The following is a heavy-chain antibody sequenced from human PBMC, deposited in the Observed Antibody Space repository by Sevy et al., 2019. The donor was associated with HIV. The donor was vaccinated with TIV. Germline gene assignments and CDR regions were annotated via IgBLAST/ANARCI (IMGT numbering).Heavy chain of an antibody. V-gene: IGHV3-23*01. CDR2: ISGSGRST. CDR3: AKGYCSGGSCPRDYYYYGMDV. Sequence: GGSLRLSCAASGFTFSTYAMNWVRQAPGKGLEWVSSISGSGRSTYYADSVEGRFPISRHNSKNTLYLQMNSLRADDTAVYYCAKGYCSGGSCPRDYYYYGMDVWGQGTTVTVSS. D-gene: IGHD2-15*01. CDR1: GFTFSTYA. J-gene: IGHJ6*02.